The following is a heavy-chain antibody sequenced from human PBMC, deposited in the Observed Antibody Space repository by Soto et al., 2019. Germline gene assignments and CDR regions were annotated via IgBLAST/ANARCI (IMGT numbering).Heavy chain of an antibody. V-gene: IGHV4-39*02. D-gene: IGHD1-26*01. CDR3: ARDSGSYRFPKSLGP. Sequence: SETLSLTCTVSGGSISSSSYYWGWIRQPPGKGLEWIGSIYYSGSTYYNPSLKSRVTISVDTSKNQFSLKLSSVTAADTAVYYCARDSGSYRFPKSLGPWGQGTLVTVSS. CDR2: IYYSGST. CDR1: GGSISSSSYY. J-gene: IGHJ5*02.